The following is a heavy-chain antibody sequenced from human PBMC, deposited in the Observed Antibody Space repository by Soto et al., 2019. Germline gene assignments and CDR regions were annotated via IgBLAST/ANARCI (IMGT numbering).Heavy chain of an antibody. CDR1: GFTFSFYT. D-gene: IGHD6-19*01. V-gene: IGHV3-48*01. Sequence: SVGSLRLSCAASGFTFSFYTMNWVRQTPGKGPEWLAYISRGASSIYYADSVKGRFTVSRDNANNSLSLQLNSLRREDTAVYYCVREGGDLRGSGVFDYWGQGTLVTVSS. CDR3: VREGGDLRGSGVFDY. J-gene: IGHJ4*02. CDR2: ISRGASSI.